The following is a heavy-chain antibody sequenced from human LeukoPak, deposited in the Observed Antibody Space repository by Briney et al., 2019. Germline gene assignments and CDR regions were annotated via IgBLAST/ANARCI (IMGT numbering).Heavy chain of an antibody. CDR3: ARDDRKRGYSPDY. CDR2: ISSSSSTI. CDR1: GFTFSSYS. V-gene: IGHV3-48*04. D-gene: IGHD5-18*01. J-gene: IGHJ4*02. Sequence: AGGSLRLSCAASGFTFSSYSMNWVRQAPGKGLEWVSYISSSSSTIYYADSVKGRFTISRDNAKNSLYLQMNSLRAEDTAVYYCARDDRKRGYSPDYWGQGTLVTVSS.